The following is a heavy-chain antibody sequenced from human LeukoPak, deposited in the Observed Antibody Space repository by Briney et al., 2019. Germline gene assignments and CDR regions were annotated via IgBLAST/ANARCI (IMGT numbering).Heavy chain of an antibody. Sequence: ASVKVSCKASGYTFTSYAMHWVRQAPGQRLEWMGWINAGNGNTKYSQKFQGRVTITRDTSASTAYMELSSLRSEDTAVYYCARDKSHPRWSGIAVAGYFDYWGQGTLVTVSS. CDR3: ARDKSHPRWSGIAVAGYFDY. J-gene: IGHJ4*02. CDR2: INAGNGNT. D-gene: IGHD6-19*01. CDR1: GYTFTSYA. V-gene: IGHV1-3*01.